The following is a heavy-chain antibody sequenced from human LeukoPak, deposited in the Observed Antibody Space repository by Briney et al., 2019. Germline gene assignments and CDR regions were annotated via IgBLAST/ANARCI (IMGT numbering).Heavy chain of an antibody. CDR1: GGSISSSSYY. CDR2: ICYSGST. CDR3: ARQAGGGSSSSWIDY. J-gene: IGHJ4*02. Sequence: PSETLSLTCTVSGGSISSSSYYWGWIRQPPGKGLEWIGCICYSGSTYYNPSLKSRVTISVDTSKNQFSLKLTSVTAADTAVYYWARQAGGGSSSSWIDYWGQGTLVTVSS. V-gene: IGHV4-39*01. D-gene: IGHD6-13*01.